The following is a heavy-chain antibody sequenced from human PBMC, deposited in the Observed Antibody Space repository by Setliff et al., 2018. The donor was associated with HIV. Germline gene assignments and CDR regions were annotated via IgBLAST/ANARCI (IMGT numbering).Heavy chain of an antibody. CDR1: GGSISSYY. V-gene: IGHV4-34*01. D-gene: IGHD1-7*01. J-gene: IGHJ6*03. CDR3: ARGDGTKYYYYYYMDV. Sequence: SETLSLTCTVSGGSISSYYWSWIRQPPGKGLEWIGEINHSGSTHYNPSLKSRFTISVDTSKNQFSLKLSSVTAADTAVYYCARGDGTKYYYYYYMDVWGKGTTVTVSS. CDR2: INHSGST.